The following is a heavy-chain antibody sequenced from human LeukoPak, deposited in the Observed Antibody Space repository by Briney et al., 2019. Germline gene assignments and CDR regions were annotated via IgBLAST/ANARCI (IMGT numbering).Heavy chain of an antibody. CDR1: GFTFSSYE. Sequence: GGSLRLSCAASGFTFSSYEMNWVRQAPGKGLEWVSYISSSGSTIYYADSVKGRFTISRDNAENSLYLQMNSLRAEDTAVYYCARDLRGSYYNWGQGTLVTVSS. V-gene: IGHV3-48*03. J-gene: IGHJ4*02. CDR3: ARDLRGSYYN. CDR2: ISSSGSTI. D-gene: IGHD1-26*01.